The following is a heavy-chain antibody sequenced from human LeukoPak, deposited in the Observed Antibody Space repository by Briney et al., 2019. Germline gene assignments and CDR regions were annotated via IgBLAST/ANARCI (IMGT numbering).Heavy chain of an antibody. J-gene: IGHJ5*02. CDR3: ARDRVENWNYGSVWFDP. V-gene: IGHV4-39*07. Sequence: ASETLSLTCTVSGGSISSYYWGWVRQPPGKGLEWIGSIYYSGSTYYNPSLKSRVTISVDTSKNQFSLKLSSVTAADTAVYYCARDRVENWNYGSVWFDPWGQGTLVTVSS. CDR1: GGSISSYY. D-gene: IGHD1-7*01. CDR2: IYYSGST.